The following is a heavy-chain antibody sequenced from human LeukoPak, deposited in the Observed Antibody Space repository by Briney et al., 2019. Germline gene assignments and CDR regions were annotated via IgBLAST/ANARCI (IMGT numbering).Heavy chain of an antibody. J-gene: IGHJ4*02. Sequence: GESLKISCKGSEYSFTSYWIGWVRQMPGKGLEWMGIIYSGDSETRYSPSFQGQVTISADKSINTAYLQWGSLKASDTAMYYCARSAGSSSGWEFDYWGQGTLVTVSS. D-gene: IGHD6-19*01. CDR3: ARSAGSSSGWEFDY. CDR2: IYSGDSET. V-gene: IGHV5-51*01. CDR1: EYSFTSYW.